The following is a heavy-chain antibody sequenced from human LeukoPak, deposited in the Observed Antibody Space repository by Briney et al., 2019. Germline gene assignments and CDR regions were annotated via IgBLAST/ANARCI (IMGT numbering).Heavy chain of an antibody. CDR2: IKQDGSKK. Sequence: QTGGSLRLSCVASGFPFSSYWMTWVRQAPGKGLEWVANIKQDGSKKSYVDSVKGRFTISRDNARNSLYLQMNSLRAEDTAFYYCAKNIAIVAAPSSYGLDVWGQGTTVTVSS. CDR1: GFPFSSYW. D-gene: IGHD6-13*01. V-gene: IGHV3-7*03. J-gene: IGHJ6*02. CDR3: AKNIAIVAAPSSYGLDV.